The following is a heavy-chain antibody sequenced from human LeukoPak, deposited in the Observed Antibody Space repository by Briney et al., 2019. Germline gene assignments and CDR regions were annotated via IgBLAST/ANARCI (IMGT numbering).Heavy chain of an antibody. V-gene: IGHV4-4*07. CDR3: ARDAVTVNSYYFDY. CDR1: GGSISSYY. Sequence: SETLSLTCTVSGGSISSYYWCWIRQPAGKGLEWIGRIYTSGSTNYNPSLKSRVTISVDTSKNQFSLKLSSVTAADTAVYYCARDAVTVNSYYFDYWGQGTLVTVSS. D-gene: IGHD4-11*01. CDR2: IYTSGST. J-gene: IGHJ4*02.